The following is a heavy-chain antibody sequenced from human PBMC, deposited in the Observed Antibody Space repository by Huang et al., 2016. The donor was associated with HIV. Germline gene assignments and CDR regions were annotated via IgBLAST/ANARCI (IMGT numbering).Heavy chain of an antibody. CDR3: AREKAADSAWYGVYYFDY. V-gene: IGHV4-34*01. CDR1: GGSFSGYY. J-gene: IGHJ4*02. Sequence: QVQLRQWGAGLVKPSETLSLPCAVDGGSFSGYYWTWIRQSPGKGLEWIGEINHIGKTNYQPSLKSRVTISKDTAKNQFSLQLTAVSAADTGVYFCAREKAADSAWYGVYYFDYWGEGALVTVTS. CDR2: INHIGKT. D-gene: IGHD6-19*01.